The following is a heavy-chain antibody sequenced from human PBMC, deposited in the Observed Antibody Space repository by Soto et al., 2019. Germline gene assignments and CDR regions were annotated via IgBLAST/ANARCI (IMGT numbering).Heavy chain of an antibody. V-gene: IGHV1-46*01. D-gene: IGHD3-16*01. CDR3: ARGGAEMALDY. J-gene: IGHJ4*02. CDR1: GYTFTSYY. Sequence: QVQLVQSGAEVKKPGASVKVSCKASGYTFTSYYMRWVRQAPGQGLEWMGIINPSGGSTSYAQKFQGXXTXNXVTSTSTLDMELSSRRSEDTAVYSFARGGAEMALDYWGQGTPVTVSS. CDR2: INPSGGST.